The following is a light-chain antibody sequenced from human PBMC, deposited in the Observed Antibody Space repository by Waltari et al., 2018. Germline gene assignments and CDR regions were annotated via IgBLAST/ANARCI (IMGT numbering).Light chain of an antibody. Sequence: IVLTQSPATLTLSPGERATLSRNPSQHLSRNVGWYQQNPGQPPRLVIFDASKRASGIPARFSGSGSGTDFTLTINSLEPEDFAVYYCQHRSHWPLFGGGTKIEIK. CDR1: QHLSRN. V-gene: IGKV3-11*01. CDR2: DAS. J-gene: IGKJ4*01. CDR3: QHRSHWPL.